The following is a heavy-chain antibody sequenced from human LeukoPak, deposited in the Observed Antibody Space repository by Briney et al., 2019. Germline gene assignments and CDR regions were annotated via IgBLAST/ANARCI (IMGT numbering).Heavy chain of an antibody. CDR2: IYHSGST. CDR3: ARASGDYVFDY. J-gene: IGHJ4*02. D-gene: IGHD3-16*01. Sequence: SETLSLTCAVSGVSLSSVGYSWSWIRQPPGKGLEWIGYIYHSGSTYYSPSLKSRVTLSVDRLKNQFSLKLSSVTSADTAVYYCARASGDYVFDYWGQGTLVTVSS. V-gene: IGHV4-30-2*01. CDR1: GVSLSSVGYS.